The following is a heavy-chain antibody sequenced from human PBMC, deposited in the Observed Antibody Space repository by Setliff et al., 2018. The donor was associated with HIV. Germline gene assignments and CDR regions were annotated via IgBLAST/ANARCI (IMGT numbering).Heavy chain of an antibody. CDR1: GGSFSGYY. Sequence: ASETLSLTCAVYGGSFSGYYWTWIRQPPGKGLEWIGEINHSGSTNYNPSLKSRVSMSVDTSKNQFSLRLSSVTAADTAVFYCARASTGYSSIWYRNGLTYYNYMDVWGRGTKVTVS. J-gene: IGHJ6*03. V-gene: IGHV4-34*01. CDR3: ARASTGYSSIWYRNGLTYYNYMDV. D-gene: IGHD6-13*01. CDR2: INHSGST.